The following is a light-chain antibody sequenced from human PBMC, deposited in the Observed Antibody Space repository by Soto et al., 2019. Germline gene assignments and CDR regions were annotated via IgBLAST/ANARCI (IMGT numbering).Light chain of an antibody. CDR3: QQYNNWPPYT. CDR2: GAS. V-gene: IGKV3-15*01. Sequence: ETVMTQSPATLSVSPGERATLSCRASQTIANNLAWYQQRPGQAPRLLIYGASTRDTGIPARFSGSGSGTEFTLTISSLQSEDFAIYYCQQYNNWPPYTFGQGTKLEIK. CDR1: QTIANN. J-gene: IGKJ2*01.